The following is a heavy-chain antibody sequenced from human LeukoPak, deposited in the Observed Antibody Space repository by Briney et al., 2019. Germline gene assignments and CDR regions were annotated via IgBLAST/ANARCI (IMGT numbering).Heavy chain of an antibody. CDR1: GGFISAYY. V-gene: IGHV4-59*01. Sequence: PSETLSLTCTVSGGFISAYYWSWIRQPPGKGLEWIGYIYYSGSTNYTPSLKSRVTISVDTSKNQFSLKLSSVTAADTAVYYCARGRSRDGYNYDYWGQGTLVTVSS. J-gene: IGHJ4*02. CDR3: ARGRSRDGYNYDY. CDR2: IYYSGST. D-gene: IGHD5-24*01.